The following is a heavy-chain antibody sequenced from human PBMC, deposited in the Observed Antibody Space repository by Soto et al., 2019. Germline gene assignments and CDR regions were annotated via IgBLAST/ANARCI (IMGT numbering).Heavy chain of an antibody. V-gene: IGHV1-3*01. D-gene: IGHD6-6*01. CDR3: ARDLYPIAARPEAVFWFDP. CDR2: INAGNGNT. CDR1: GYTFTSYA. J-gene: IGHJ5*02. Sequence: ASVKVSCKASGYTFTSYAMHWVRQAPGQRLEWMGWINAGNGNTKYSQKFQGRVTITRDTSASTAYMELSSLRSEDTAVYYCARDLYPIAARPEAVFWFDPWGQGTLVTVSS.